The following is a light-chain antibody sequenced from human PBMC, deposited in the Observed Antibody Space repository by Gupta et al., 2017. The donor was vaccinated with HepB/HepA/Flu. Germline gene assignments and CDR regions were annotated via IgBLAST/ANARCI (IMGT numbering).Light chain of an antibody. Sequence: DIQMTQSPSSLSASVGDRVTITCRASQSISTYLNWYQQKPGKAPKLLIYGTSSLLSGVPSRFSGSGYGTDFTLTISGRQPEDFATYYCQQSDSNTPPTFGGGTKVEVK. CDR1: QSISTY. J-gene: IGKJ4*01. V-gene: IGKV1-39*01. CDR3: QQSDSNTPPT. CDR2: GTS.